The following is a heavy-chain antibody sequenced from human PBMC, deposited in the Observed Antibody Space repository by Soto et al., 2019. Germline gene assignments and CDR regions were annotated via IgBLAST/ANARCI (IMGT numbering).Heavy chain of an antibody. Sequence: EVQLVESGGGLVQPGGSLRLSCATSGFILSDCAMNWVRQAPGKGLEWVSYISSSSSVIDYADSVKGRLTVSRDNARNSLYLQMKSLRAEDTAVYYCARDLSWGSNWYYYMDVWGKGTTVTVSS. CDR2: ISSSSSVI. D-gene: IGHD7-27*01. V-gene: IGHV3-48*01. CDR1: GFILSDCA. CDR3: ARDLSWGSNWYYYMDV. J-gene: IGHJ6*03.